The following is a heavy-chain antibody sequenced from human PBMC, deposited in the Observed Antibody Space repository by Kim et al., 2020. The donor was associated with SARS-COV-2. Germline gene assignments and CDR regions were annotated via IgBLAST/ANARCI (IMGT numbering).Heavy chain of an antibody. Sequence: GGSLRLSCAAYGFTVSSNYMSWVRQAPGKGLEWVSLIYSGGSTYYADSVKGRFTISRDNSKNTLYLQMNSLRAEDTAVYYCARANWNYDFWGQGTLVTVS. CDR2: IYSGGST. CDR3: ARANWNYDF. D-gene: IGHD1-7*01. CDR1: GFTVSSNY. V-gene: IGHV3-66*01. J-gene: IGHJ4*02.